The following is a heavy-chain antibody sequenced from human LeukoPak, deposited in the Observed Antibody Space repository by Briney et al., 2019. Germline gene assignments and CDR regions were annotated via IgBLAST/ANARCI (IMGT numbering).Heavy chain of an antibody. CDR3: ARDVRQWLVREDSGFDY. CDR1: GGSFSGYY. J-gene: IGHJ4*02. CDR2: INHSGST. Sequence: SETLSLTCAVYGGSFSGYYWSWTRQPPGKGLEWIGEINHSGSTNYNPSLKSRVTISVDTSKNQFSLKLSSVTAADTAVYYCARDVRQWLVREDSGFDYWGQGTLVTVSS. V-gene: IGHV4-34*01. D-gene: IGHD6-19*01.